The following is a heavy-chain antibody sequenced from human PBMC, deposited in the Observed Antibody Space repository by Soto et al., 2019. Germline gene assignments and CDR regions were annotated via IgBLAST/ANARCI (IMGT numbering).Heavy chain of an antibody. CDR2: IRGRGATT. D-gene: IGHD3-9*01. V-gene: IGHV3-23*01. CDR1: GFTFDEYG. Sequence: GGSLRLSCGASGFTFDEYGMHWVRQAPGKGLEWVSTIRGRGATTDYADSVKGRFTISRDDSKNTLYLQMNSLRVDDTAVYFCAKDVNYDVLAGYYYYWGQGTRVTVSS. J-gene: IGHJ4*02. CDR3: AKDVNYDVLAGYYYY.